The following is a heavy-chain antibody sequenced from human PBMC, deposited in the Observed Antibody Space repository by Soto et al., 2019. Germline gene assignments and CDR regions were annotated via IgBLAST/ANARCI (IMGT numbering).Heavy chain of an antibody. V-gene: IGHV3-33*01. CDR2: IWYDGSNK. J-gene: IGHJ6*02. CDR3: SRDDSTGYRRSDYLPHYYDLDG. Sequence: GGSLRLSCAASGFTFSTYGMHWVRQSPGKGLEWVGIIWYDGSNKYYADSVKGRFTISRDNSKNTLYLQIKSRGAEDAGLYYCSRDDSTGYRRSDYLPHYYDLDGLGQGTTVTVSS. CDR1: GFTFSTYG. D-gene: IGHD5-12*01.